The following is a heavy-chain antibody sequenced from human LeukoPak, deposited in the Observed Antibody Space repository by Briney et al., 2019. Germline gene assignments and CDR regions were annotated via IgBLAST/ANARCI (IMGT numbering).Heavy chain of an antibody. V-gene: IGHV1-3*01. CDR1: GPAFTHYV. CDR2: INAGIGST. D-gene: IGHD2-8*02. CDR3: AKYNNYWFFDS. J-gene: IGHJ4*02. Sequence: ASVKVSCKASGPAFTHYVLHWVRQASGQRLEWMGWINAGIGSTKYSQRFQGRVTITRDTSASTVYMELSSLRSEDTAVYYCAKYNNYWFFDSWGQGTLVTVSS.